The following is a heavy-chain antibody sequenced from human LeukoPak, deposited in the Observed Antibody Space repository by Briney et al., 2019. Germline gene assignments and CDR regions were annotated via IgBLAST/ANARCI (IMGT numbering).Heavy chain of an antibody. CDR1: GFTFSSYS. D-gene: IGHD2-21*02. Sequence: PGGSLRLSCAASGFTFSSYSMNWVRQAPGKGLEWVSYISSSSSTIYYADSVKGRFTISRGNAKNSLYLQMNSLRAEDTAVYYCARGDIVVVTASEIFDYWGQGTLVTVSS. V-gene: IGHV3-48*01. CDR3: ARGDIVVVTASEIFDY. J-gene: IGHJ4*02. CDR2: ISSSSSTI.